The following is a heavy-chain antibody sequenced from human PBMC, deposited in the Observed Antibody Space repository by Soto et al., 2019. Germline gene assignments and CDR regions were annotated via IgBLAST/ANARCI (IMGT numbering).Heavy chain of an antibody. CDR3: ARVIGGYDYYYYYGMDV. J-gene: IGHJ6*02. CDR2: IYYRGST. V-gene: IGHV4-59*01. Sequence: SETLSLTCTVSGGSISSYYWSWIRQPPGKGLEWIGYIYYRGSTNYNPSLKSRVTISVATSKNQFSLKLSSVTAADTAVYYCARVIGGYDYYYYYGMDVWGQWTTVTVSS. CDR1: GGSISSYY. D-gene: IGHD5-12*01.